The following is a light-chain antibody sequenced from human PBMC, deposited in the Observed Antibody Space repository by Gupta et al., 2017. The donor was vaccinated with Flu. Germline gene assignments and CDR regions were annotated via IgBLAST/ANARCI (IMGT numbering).Light chain of an antibody. Sequence: AIRMTQSPSSFSASTGDRVTITCRASQGISSYLAWYQQKPGKAPKLLIYAASTLQSGVPSRISGSGSGTDFTLTISCLQSEDFATYYCQQDYSYPESFGQGTKLEIK. J-gene: IGKJ2*03. CDR2: AAS. V-gene: IGKV1-8*01. CDR1: QGISSY. CDR3: QQDYSYPES.